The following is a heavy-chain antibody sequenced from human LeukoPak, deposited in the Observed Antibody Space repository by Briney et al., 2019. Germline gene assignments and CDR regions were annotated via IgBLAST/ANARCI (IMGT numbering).Heavy chain of an antibody. CDR1: GGSISSYY. CDR2: IYYSGST. Sequence: PSETLSLTCTVSGGSISSYYWSWIRQPPGKGLERIGYIYYSGSTNYNPSLKSRVTISVDTSKNQFSLKLSSVTAADTAVYYCARLGTTVTDLDYWGQGTLVTVSS. D-gene: IGHD4-17*01. V-gene: IGHV4-59*08. CDR3: ARLGTTVTDLDY. J-gene: IGHJ4*02.